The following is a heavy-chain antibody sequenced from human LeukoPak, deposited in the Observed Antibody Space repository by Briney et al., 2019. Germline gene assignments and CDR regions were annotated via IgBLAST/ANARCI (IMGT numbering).Heavy chain of an antibody. J-gene: IGHJ4*02. CDR1: GGSISGYS. CDR3: ARDDGFWGYYFDY. V-gene: IGHV4-59*01. D-gene: IGHD3-16*01. CDR2: FHNSRTT. Sequence: SSETLSLTCTVSGGSISGYSWTWIRQPPGQGLEWIGYFHNSRTTSYNPSLTGRVIISVDTAMDQISLKLNSVTAADTAVYYCARDDGFWGYYFDYWGQGTLVTVSS.